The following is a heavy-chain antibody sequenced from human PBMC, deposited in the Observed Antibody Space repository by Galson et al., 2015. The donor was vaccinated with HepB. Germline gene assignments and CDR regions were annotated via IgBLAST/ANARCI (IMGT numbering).Heavy chain of an antibody. D-gene: IGHD1-14*01. J-gene: IGHJ4*02. CDR3: TTTVRPEDFLEY. Sequence: SLRLSCAASGFTFSDAWMSWVRQAPGKGLEWVARIKSRRFGVKVDYGTPVKGRFTISRDDSKHTLSLLMDSLKTEDTAVYYCTTTVRPEDFLEYWGQGSLVTVSS. V-gene: IGHV3-15*01. CDR1: GFTFSDAW. CDR2: IKSRRFGVKV.